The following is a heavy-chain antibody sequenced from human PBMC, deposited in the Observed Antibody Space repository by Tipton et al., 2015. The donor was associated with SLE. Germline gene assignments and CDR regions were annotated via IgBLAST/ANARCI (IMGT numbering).Heavy chain of an antibody. Sequence: SLRLSCAASGFTFSSYGMNWVRQAPGKGLEWVSSISSSSSYIYYADSVKGRFTISRDNAKNSLYLQMNSLRAEDTAVYYCASSSYFDSSGHWGQGTLVTVSS. CDR2: ISSSSSYI. D-gene: IGHD3-22*01. V-gene: IGHV3-21*01. CDR1: GFTFSSYG. J-gene: IGHJ4*02. CDR3: ASSSYFDSSGH.